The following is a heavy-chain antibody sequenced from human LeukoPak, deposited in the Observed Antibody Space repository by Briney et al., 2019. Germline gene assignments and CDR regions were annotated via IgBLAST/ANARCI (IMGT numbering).Heavy chain of an antibody. D-gene: IGHD3-10*01. CDR2: ISAYNGNT. Sequence: GASVKVSCKASGYTFTSYGISWVRQAPGQGLEWMGWISAYNGNTNYAQKLQGRVTMTTDTSTSTAYMELRSLRSDDTAVYYCASRSITMVRDPDLGDAFDIWGQGTMVTVSS. J-gene: IGHJ3*02. CDR1: GYTFTSYG. V-gene: IGHV1-18*01. CDR3: ASRSITMVRDPDLGDAFDI.